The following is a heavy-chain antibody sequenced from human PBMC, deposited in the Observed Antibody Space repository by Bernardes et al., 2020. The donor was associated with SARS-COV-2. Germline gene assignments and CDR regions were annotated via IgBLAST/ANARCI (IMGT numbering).Heavy chain of an antibody. Sequence: GGSLRLSCAASGFTFSSYSMNWVRQAPGKGLEWVSSISSSSSYIYYADSVKGRFTISRDNAKNSLYLQMNSLRAEDTAVYYCARLLGYSYGTDHDYWGQGTLVTVSS. J-gene: IGHJ4*02. CDR2: ISSSSSYI. V-gene: IGHV3-21*01. CDR3: ARLLGYSYGTDHDY. D-gene: IGHD5-18*01. CDR1: GFTFSSYS.